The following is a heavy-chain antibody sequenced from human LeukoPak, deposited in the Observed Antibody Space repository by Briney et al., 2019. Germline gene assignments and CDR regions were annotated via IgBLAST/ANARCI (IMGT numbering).Heavy chain of an antibody. CDR3: ARVEMATIASY. CDR1: GFTFSSYS. Sequence: GGSLRLSCADSGFTFSSYSMNWVRQAPGKGLEWVSSISSSSSYIYYADSVKGRFTISRDNAKNSLYLQMNSLRAEDTAVYYCARVEMATIASYWGQGTLVTVSS. CDR2: ISSSSSYI. J-gene: IGHJ4*02. V-gene: IGHV3-21*01. D-gene: IGHD5-24*01.